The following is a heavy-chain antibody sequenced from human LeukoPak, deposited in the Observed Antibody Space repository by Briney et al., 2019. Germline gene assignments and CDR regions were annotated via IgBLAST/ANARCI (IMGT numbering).Heavy chain of an antibody. CDR1: GFTFSDHY. CDR3: ARGQWGLDV. D-gene: IGHD1-26*01. Sequence: GGSLRLSCAVYGFTFSDHYMSRIRQAPGKALEWVAYITPDGGAQYYANSVKGRFTLSRDNTKNSVYLQMNSLRADDSAVYYCARGQWGLDVWGQGTLVFVSS. J-gene: IGHJ4*02. V-gene: IGHV3-11*01. CDR2: ITPDGGAQ.